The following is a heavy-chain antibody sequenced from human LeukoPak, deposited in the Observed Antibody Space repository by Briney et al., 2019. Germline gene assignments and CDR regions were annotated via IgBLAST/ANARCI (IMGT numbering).Heavy chain of an antibody. CDR1: GFTVSSNY. D-gene: IGHD6-19*01. CDR3: ARAVEYYYYGMDV. J-gene: IGHJ6*04. CDR2: IYSGGST. Sequence: GGSLRLSCAASGFTVSSNYMCWVRQAPGKGLEWVSVIYSGGSTYYADSVKGRFTISRDNSKNTLYLQMNSLRAEDTAVYYCARAVEYYYYGMDVWGKGTTVTVSS. V-gene: IGHV3-53*01.